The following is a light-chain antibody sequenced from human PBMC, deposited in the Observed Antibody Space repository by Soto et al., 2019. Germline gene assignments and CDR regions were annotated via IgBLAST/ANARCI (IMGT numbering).Light chain of an antibody. Sequence: QSVLTQPASVSGSPGQSITISCTGTSSDVGGYNYVSWYQQQSGKAPKLMIYDVINRPSGVSNRFSGSKSGNTASLTISGLQAEDEADYYCSSYTSSSPYVFGTGTQLTVL. CDR3: SSYTSSSPYV. CDR1: SSDVGGYNY. J-gene: IGLJ1*01. V-gene: IGLV2-14*01. CDR2: DVI.